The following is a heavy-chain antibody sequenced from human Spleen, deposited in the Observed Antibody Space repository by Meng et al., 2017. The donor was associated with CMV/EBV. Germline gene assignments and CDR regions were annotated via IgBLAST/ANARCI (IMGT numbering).Heavy chain of an antibody. Sequence: SEFTFSSYGMHWVRQAPGKGLEWVAFIRPDGSNKYYADSVKGRFIISRDNSKNMLYLQMNTLRPEDTAVYYCAKVNDFWSGYWWFDPWGQGTLVTVSS. CDR3: AKVNDFWSGYWWFDP. V-gene: IGHV3-30*02. CDR2: IRPDGSNK. J-gene: IGHJ5*02. CDR1: EFTFSSYG. D-gene: IGHD3-3*01.